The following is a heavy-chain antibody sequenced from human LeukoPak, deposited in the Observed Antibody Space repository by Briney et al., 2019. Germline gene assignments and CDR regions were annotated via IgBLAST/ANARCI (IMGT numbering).Heavy chain of an antibody. V-gene: IGHV4-30-2*01. CDR2: IYHSGST. D-gene: IGHD4-17*01. CDR1: VGSISSGRYS. Sequence: SQTLSLTCAVSVGSISSGRYSWSWIRQPPGKGLEWIGYIYHSGSTYYNPSLKSRVTISVDRSKNQFSLKLSSVTAADTAVYYCARATTVTREFDYWGQGTLVTVSS. J-gene: IGHJ4*02. CDR3: ARATTVTREFDY.